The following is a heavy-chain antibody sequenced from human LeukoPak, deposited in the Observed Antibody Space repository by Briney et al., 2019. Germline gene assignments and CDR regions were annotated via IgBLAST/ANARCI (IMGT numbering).Heavy chain of an antibody. CDR1: GYSVSSSNW. CDR3: ARTTRDSSGWPDAFDI. CDR2: IYYSGST. D-gene: IGHD6-19*01. Sequence: SETLSLTCAVSGYSVSSSNWWGWIRQPPGKGLEWIGYIYYSGSTYYNLSLKSRVTMSVDTSKNQFSLKLSSVTAVDTAVYYCARTTRDSSGWPDAFDIWGQGTMVTVSS. J-gene: IGHJ3*02. V-gene: IGHV4-28*01.